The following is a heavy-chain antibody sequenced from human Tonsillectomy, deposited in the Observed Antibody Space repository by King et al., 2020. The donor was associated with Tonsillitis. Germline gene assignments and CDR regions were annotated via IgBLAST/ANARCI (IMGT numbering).Heavy chain of an antibody. V-gene: IGHV3-30*03. Sequence: VQLVESGGGVVQPGRSLRLSCAASGFTFSSYGMHWVRQAPGRGLEWGAVISYDGSNKYYADSVKGRFTISRDNSNNTLYLEMNSLRAEDTAVYYCARGLWTPSSSYYSMDVWGNGTTVTVSS. J-gene: IGHJ6*03. D-gene: IGHD3-10*01. CDR3: ARGLWTPSSSYYSMDV. CDR1: GFTFSSYG. CDR2: ISYDGSNK.